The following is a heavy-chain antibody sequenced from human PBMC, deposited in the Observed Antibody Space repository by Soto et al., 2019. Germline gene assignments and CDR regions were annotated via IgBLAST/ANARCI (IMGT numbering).Heavy chain of an antibody. J-gene: IGHJ5*02. V-gene: IGHV1-2*02. Sequence: XSVKVSCNAAGYTFSGSYMHWVRQAPGQGLEWMGWINPNSGGTNYAQKLQCRVTMTTDTSTSTAYMELRSLRSDDTAVYYCERDGNYPVGWFDPWGQRTLVTVSS. CDR1: GYTFSGSY. D-gene: IGHD3-3*01. CDR2: INPNSGGT. CDR3: ERDGNYPVGWFDP.